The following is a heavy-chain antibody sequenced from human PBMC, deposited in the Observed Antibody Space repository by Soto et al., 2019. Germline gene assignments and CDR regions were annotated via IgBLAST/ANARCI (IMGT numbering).Heavy chain of an antibody. CDR1: GGSFSGYY. CDR2: INHSGST. V-gene: IGHV4-34*01. J-gene: IGHJ6*02. Sequence: PSETLSLTCAVYGGSFSGYYWSWIRQPPGKGLEWIGEINHSGSTNYNPSLKSRVTISVDTSKNQFSLKLSSVTAADTAVYYCARLTYYYYGMDVWGQGTTVTVYS. CDR3: ARLTYYYYGMDV.